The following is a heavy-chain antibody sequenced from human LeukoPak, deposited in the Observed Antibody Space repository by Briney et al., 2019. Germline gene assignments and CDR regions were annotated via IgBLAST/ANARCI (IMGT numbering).Heavy chain of an antibody. V-gene: IGHV1-18*04. D-gene: IGHD2-15*01. CDR3: ARYCSGGSCYPDDWFDP. CDR1: GYTFTSYG. CDR2: ISAYYGNT. J-gene: IGHJ5*02. Sequence: ASVKVSCKASGYTFTSYGISWVRQAPGQGLEWMGWISAYYGNTNYAQKLQGRVTMTTDTSTSTAYMELRSLRSDDTAVYYCARYCSGGSCYPDDWFDPWGQGTLVTVSS.